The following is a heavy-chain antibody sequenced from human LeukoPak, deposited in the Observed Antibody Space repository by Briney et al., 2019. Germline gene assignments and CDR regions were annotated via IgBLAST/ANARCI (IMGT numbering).Heavy chain of an antibody. V-gene: IGHV3-30*18. CDR3: AKDLSGPLIN. J-gene: IGHJ4*02. CDR1: GFTFSSYG. Sequence: RSGRSLRLSCAPSGFTFSSYGMHWVRQAPGKGLEWVAVISYDGSNKYYEDSVKGRFTISRDNSKNTLYLQMNSLRAEDTAVYYCAKDLSGPLINWGQGTLVTVSS. CDR2: ISYDGSNK. D-gene: IGHD5-12*01.